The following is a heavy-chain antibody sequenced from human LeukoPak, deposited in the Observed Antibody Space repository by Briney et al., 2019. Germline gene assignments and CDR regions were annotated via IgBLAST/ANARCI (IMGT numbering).Heavy chain of an antibody. J-gene: IGHJ6*02. V-gene: IGHV3-33*01. CDR3: AACSHKAV. D-gene: IGHD2-8*01. Sequence: QPGRSLRLSCAASGFTFSRYGMHWVRQAPGKGLEWVAVIWYDGSNKYYADSVKGRFTISRDNSKNTLFLQLNSLRAEDTAVYYCAACSHKAVWGQGTTVTVS. CDR2: IWYDGSNK. CDR1: GFTFSRYG.